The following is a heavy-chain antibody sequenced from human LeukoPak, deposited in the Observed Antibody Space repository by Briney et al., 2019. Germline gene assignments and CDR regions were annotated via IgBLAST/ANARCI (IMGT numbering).Heavy chain of an antibody. V-gene: IGHV4-59*01. CDR1: GGSIRSYY. CDR3: ARTGSTVTMLYPFDH. CDR2: IYYSGST. D-gene: IGHD4-17*01. J-gene: IGHJ4*02. Sequence: PSETLSLTCTVSGGSIRSYYWSWIRQPPGKGLEWIGYIYYSGSTNNNPSLKSRVSISVDTSKNQFSLKLSSVTAADTAVYYCARTGSTVTMLYPFDHWGQGALVTVSS.